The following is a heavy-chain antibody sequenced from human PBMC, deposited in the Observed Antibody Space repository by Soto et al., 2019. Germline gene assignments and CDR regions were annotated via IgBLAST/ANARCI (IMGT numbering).Heavy chain of an antibody. CDR2: SSATGAGT. CDR3: AKDLRYNWNPAAPGGLDY. J-gene: IGHJ4*02. CDR1: GFTFSSYG. V-gene: IGHV3-23*01. Sequence: EVQLLESGGGLVQPGGSLRLSCAASGFTFSSYGMTWVRQAPGKGLEWVSFSSATGAGTYYADSVKGRFTISRDNSKNTLYLQMTSLRADDTAVYYCAKDLRYNWNPAAPGGLDYWGQGILVTVSS. D-gene: IGHD1-20*01.